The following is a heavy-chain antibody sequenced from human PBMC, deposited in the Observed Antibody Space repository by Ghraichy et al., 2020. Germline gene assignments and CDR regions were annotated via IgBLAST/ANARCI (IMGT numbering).Heavy chain of an antibody. D-gene: IGHD1-1*01. Sequence: GGSLRLSCAASGFTFSSYSMNWVRQAPGKGLEWVSSISSSSSYIYYADSVKGRFTISRDNAKNSLYLQMNSLRAEDTAVYYCARDGGWNDVVYYYYYYMDVWGKGTTVTVSS. V-gene: IGHV3-21*01. CDR3: ARDGGWNDVVYYYYYYMDV. J-gene: IGHJ6*03. CDR2: ISSSSSYI. CDR1: GFTFSSYS.